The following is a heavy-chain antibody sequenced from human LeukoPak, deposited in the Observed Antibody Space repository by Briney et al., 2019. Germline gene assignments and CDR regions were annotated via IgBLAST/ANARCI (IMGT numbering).Heavy chain of an antibody. CDR2: TDTSGRYV. CDR3: ARGRSITLLQRVAMSDGFDI. D-gene: IGHD3-10*01. V-gene: IGHV3-21*06. Sequence: PGGSLRLSRAASGFTFSNYGINWVRQAPGKGLEWVSFTDTSGRYVYYGDSVKGRFTISRDNAKNLLFLQMNGLRAEDTALYYCARGRSITLLQRVAMSDGFDIWGQGAMVAVSS. J-gene: IGHJ3*02. CDR1: GFTFSNYG.